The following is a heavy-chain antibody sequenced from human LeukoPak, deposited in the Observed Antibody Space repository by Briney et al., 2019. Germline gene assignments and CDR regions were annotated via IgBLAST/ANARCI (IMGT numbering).Heavy chain of an antibody. J-gene: IGHJ4*02. Sequence: ASVKVSCKASGYTFNGYYMHWVRQAPGHGLEWMGRINPNSGGTDYAQKFQGRVTMTRDTSISTAYMELSRLGSDDTAVYYCARDVQGQRLKDYWGQGTLVTVSS. CDR1: GYTFNGYY. D-gene: IGHD6-25*01. V-gene: IGHV1-2*02. CDR2: INPNSGGT. CDR3: ARDVQGQRLKDY.